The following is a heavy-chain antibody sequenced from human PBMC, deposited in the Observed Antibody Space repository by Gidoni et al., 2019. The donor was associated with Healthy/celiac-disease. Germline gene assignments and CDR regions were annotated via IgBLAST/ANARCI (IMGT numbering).Heavy chain of an antibody. CDR1: GFTFSSYG. D-gene: IGHD6-13*01. V-gene: IGHV3-30*18. Sequence: QVQLVESGGGVVQPGRSLRLSCAASGFTFSSYGMPWVRQAPGKGLEWVAVISYDGSNKYYADSVKGRFTISRDNSKNTLYLQMNSLRAEDTAVYYCAKEGYSSSWGQGTLVTVSS. CDR2: ISYDGSNK. J-gene: IGHJ4*02. CDR3: AKEGYSSS.